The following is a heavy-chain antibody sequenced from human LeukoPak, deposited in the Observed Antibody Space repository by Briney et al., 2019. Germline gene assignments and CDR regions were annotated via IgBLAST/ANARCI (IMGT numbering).Heavy chain of an antibody. CDR2: IVPIFGTA. J-gene: IGHJ5*02. CDR3: ARGLGDGASASSYR. D-gene: IGHD3-16*01. V-gene: IGHV1-69*01. CDR1: GGTFSSSV. Sequence: SVKVSCKTSGGTFSSSVISWVRQAPGQGLEWMGGIVPIFGTANYAQKFQDRVTTTADESTTTAYMELSSLRSSDTAVYYCARGLGDGASASSYRWGQGTLVTVSS.